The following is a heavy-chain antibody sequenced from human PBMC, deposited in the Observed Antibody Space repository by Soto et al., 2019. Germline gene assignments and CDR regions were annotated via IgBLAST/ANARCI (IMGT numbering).Heavy chain of an antibody. V-gene: IGHV4-34*01. J-gene: IGHJ2*01. Sequence: QVQLHQWGTELLKPSETLSLTCAVDGGSFRGFYWNWIRQTPGKGLEWIGEIDQSGGHQTGSKNNNPTLESRVIISGDTSKNQMSLKLTSVTAADTALYYCARGLKVGTTIYWYFDLWGRGTLVTVSS. CDR3: ARGLKVGTTIYWYFDL. D-gene: IGHD1-26*01. CDR2: IDQSGGHQTGSK. CDR1: GGSFRGFY.